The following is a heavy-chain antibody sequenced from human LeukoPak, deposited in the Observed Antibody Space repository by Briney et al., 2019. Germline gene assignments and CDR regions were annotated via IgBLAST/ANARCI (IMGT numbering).Heavy chain of an antibody. J-gene: IGHJ4*02. CDR1: GFSFSSYW. CDR2: ISSSSSTI. D-gene: IGHD1-26*01. CDR3: ARHISGSSISALRY. V-gene: IGHV3-48*01. Sequence: PGGSLRLSCAASGFSFSSYWMNWVRQAPGKGLEWVSYISSSSSTIYYVDSVKGRFTISRDNAKNSLYLQMNSLRAEDTAVYYCARHISGSSISALRYWGQGTLVTVSS.